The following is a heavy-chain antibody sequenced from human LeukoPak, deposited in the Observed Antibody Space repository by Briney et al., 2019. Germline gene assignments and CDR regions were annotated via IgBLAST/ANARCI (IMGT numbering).Heavy chain of an antibody. CDR1: GITFSANW. D-gene: IGHD6-13*01. CDR2: IDTDGTIT. V-gene: IGHV3-74*01. Sequence: QTGGSLRLSCAASGITFSANWMHWVRQAPGKGLVWVARIDTDGTITNYADSVKGRFTISRDNAENTLYLRMNSLRADDTAVYYCARDRPMYSTSWYGNDYWGRGTLVTVSS. J-gene: IGHJ4*02. CDR3: ARDRPMYSTSWYGNDY.